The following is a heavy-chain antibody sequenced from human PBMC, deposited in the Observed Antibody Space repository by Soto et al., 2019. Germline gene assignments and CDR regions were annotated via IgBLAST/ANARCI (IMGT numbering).Heavy chain of an antibody. J-gene: IGHJ4*02. CDR2: INHSGST. CDR3: ASPYSGYDYGY. D-gene: IGHD5-12*01. V-gene: IGHV4-34*01. CDR1: GGSFSGYY. Sequence: QVQLQQWGAGLLKPSETLSLTCAVYGGSFSGYYWSWIRQPPGKGLEWIGEINHSGSTNYNPSLKSRVNISVDTSKNQFSLKLSSVTAADTAVYYCASPYSGYDYGYWGQGTLVTVSS.